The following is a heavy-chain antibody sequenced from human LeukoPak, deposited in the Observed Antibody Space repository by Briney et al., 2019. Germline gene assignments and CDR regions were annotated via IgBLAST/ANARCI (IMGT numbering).Heavy chain of an antibody. CDR3: ACATVS. J-gene: IGHJ5*02. Sequence: GRSLRLSCAASGFTFSSCGFHWVRQAPGKGLEWVAVIWYDGTHKYYADSVKGRLTISRDNAKNSLYLQMNSLRAEDTAVYYCACATVSWGQGTLVTVSS. CDR1: GFTFSSCG. D-gene: IGHD4-17*01. V-gene: IGHV3-33*03. CDR2: IWYDGTHK.